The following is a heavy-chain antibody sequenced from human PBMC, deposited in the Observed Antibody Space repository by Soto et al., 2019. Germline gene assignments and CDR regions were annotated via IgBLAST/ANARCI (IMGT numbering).Heavy chain of an antibody. Sequence: SVKVPCKASGGTFSSYTISWVRQSPRQGLEWMGRIIPILGIANYAQKFQGRVTITADKSTSTAYMELSSLRSEDTAVYYCARVDRYCTNGVRYTDYWGQGTLVTVSS. CDR1: GGTFSSYT. D-gene: IGHD2-8*01. CDR2: IIPILGIA. J-gene: IGHJ4*02. CDR3: ARVDRYCTNGVRYTDY. V-gene: IGHV1-69*02.